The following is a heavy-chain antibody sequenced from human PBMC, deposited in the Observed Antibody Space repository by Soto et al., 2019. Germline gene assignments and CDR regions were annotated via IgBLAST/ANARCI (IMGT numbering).Heavy chain of an antibody. V-gene: IGHV3-33*01. CDR1: GFTFSSYG. D-gene: IGHD3-10*01. Sequence: PGGSLRLSCAASGFTFSSYGMHWVRQAPGKGLEWVAVIWYDGSNKYYADSVKGRFTISRDNSKNTLYLQMNSLRAEDTAVYYCARDKGGSYYYGSGNPRNSYGMDVWGQGTTVTVSS. J-gene: IGHJ6*02. CDR3: ARDKGGSYYYGSGNPRNSYGMDV. CDR2: IWYDGSNK.